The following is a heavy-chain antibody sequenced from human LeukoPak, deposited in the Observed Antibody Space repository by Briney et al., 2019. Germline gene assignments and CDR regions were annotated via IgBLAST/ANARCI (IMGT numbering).Heavy chain of an antibody. Sequence: ASVKVSCKVSGYTLTELPMHWVRQAPGKGLEWMGGFDPEDGETIYAQKFQGRVTMTEDTSTDTAYMELSSLRSEDTAVYYCATDQGRGAAAGLFDYWGQGTLVTVSS. CDR3: ATDQGRGAAAGLFDY. D-gene: IGHD6-13*01. CDR1: GYTLTELP. J-gene: IGHJ4*02. CDR2: FDPEDGET. V-gene: IGHV1-24*01.